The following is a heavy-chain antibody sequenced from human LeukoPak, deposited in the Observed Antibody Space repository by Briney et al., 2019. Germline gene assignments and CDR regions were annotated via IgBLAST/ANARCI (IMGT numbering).Heavy chain of an antibody. V-gene: IGHV3-23*01. Sequence: GGSLRLSSAASGFTFSSYAMSWVRQAPGKGLEWVSAISGSGGSTYYADSVKGRFTISRDNSKNTLYLQMNSLRAEDTAVYYCAKTGGYCSCTSCYFDYWGQGTLVTVSS. CDR2: ISGSGGST. D-gene: IGHD2-2*01. CDR1: GFTFSSYA. CDR3: AKTGGYCSCTSCYFDY. J-gene: IGHJ4*02.